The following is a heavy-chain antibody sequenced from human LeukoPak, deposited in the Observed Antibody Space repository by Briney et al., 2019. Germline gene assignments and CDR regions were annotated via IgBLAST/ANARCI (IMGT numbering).Heavy chain of an antibody. CDR2: IRSKAYGGTT. D-gene: IGHD4-17*01. Sequence: GGSLRLSCTASGFTFGDYAMSWVRQAPGKGLEWVGFIRSKAYGGTTEYAASVKGRFTISRDDSKSIAYLQMNSLKTEDTAVYYCTRAADYGDRLDDFEFDPWGQGTLVTVSS. V-gene: IGHV3-49*04. J-gene: IGHJ5*02. CDR1: GFTFGDYA. CDR3: TRAADYGDRLDDFEFDP.